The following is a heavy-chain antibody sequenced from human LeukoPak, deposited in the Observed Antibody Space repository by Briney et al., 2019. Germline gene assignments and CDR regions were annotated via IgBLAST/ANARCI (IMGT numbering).Heavy chain of an antibody. CDR1: GYTFTGYY. CDR2: INPNSGGT. D-gene: IGHD3-9*01. CDR3: ASHYDILTGYHTDHDAFDI. Sequence: ASVKVSCKASGYTFTGYYLFWVRQAPGQGLKWMGWINPNSGGTKYAQKFQGRVTMTRDTSISAAYMELSRLRSDDTAVYYCASHYDILTGYHTDHDAFDIWGQGTMVTVSS. J-gene: IGHJ3*02. V-gene: IGHV1-2*02.